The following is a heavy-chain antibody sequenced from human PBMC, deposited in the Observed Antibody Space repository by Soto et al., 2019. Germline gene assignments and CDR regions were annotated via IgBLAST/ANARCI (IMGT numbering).Heavy chain of an antibody. CDR3: LTQGFGPLHGLVDV. D-gene: IGHD3-10*01. CDR1: GGSISSGGYS. CDR2: IYYSGST. V-gene: IGHV4-30-2*01. J-gene: IGHJ6*02. Sequence: SETLSLTCAVSGGSISSGGYSWSWIRQPPGKGLEWIGYIYYSGSTNYNPSLKSRVIISVDRSQNQVSLKLGSVTAADTAVYYCLTQGFGPLHGLVDVWGQGTTVTVSS.